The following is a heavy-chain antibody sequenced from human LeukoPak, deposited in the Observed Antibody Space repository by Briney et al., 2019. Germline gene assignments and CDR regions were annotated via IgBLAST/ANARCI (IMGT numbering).Heavy chain of an antibody. V-gene: IGHV3-23*01. D-gene: IGHD6-6*01. Sequence: GGSLRLSCAASGFAFSSYAMSWVRQAPGKGLEWVSAIRGSGDRTHYADSVKGRFTISRDNSKNTLYLQMNSLRAEDTAMYSRNIAARRSDAFDIWGQGTMVTVSS. CDR2: IRGSGDRT. J-gene: IGHJ3*02. CDR1: GFAFSSYA. CDR3: NIAARRSDAFDI.